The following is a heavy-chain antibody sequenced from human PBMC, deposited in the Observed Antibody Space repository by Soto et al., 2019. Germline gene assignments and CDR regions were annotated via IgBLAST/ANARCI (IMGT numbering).Heavy chain of an antibody. CDR1: GFTFSSYD. J-gene: IGHJ4*02. CDR3: ARAAGRIGARRYFDY. Sequence: QVQLVESGGGVVQPGRSLRLSCAASGFTFSSYDIHWVRQAPGKGLEWVAVISYDGSNKYYADSVKGRFTFSRDNSRNTVYLDMNSLRTEDTAIYYCARAAGRIGARRYFDYWGQGTLVTVSS. CDR2: ISYDGSNK. D-gene: IGHD6-6*01. V-gene: IGHV3-30*03.